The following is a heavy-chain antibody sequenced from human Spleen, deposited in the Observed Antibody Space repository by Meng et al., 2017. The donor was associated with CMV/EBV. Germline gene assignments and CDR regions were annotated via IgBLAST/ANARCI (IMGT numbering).Heavy chain of an antibody. CDR2: IYHTGSA. Sequence: SETLSLTCTVSGGPISSSSHYWGWIRQPPGKGLEWLGSIYHTGSAYYNRSLKTRVLISVDTSKNQFSLNLSSVTAADTAVYYCARVADSSSSDPWGQGTLVTVSS. CDR3: ARVADSSSSDP. D-gene: IGHD6-13*01. V-gene: IGHV4-39*07. J-gene: IGHJ5*02. CDR1: GGPISSSSHY.